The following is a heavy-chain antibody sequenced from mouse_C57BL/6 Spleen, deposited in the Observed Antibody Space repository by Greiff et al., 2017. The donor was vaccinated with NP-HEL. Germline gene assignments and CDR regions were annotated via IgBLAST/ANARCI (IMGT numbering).Heavy chain of an antibody. V-gene: IGHV1-64*01. CDR1: GYTFTSYW. CDR3: AHYDGYYYFDY. D-gene: IGHD2-3*01. J-gene: IGHJ2*01. Sequence: VQLQQPGAELVKPGASVKLSCKASGYTFTSYWMHWVKQRPGQGLEWIGMIHPNSGSTNYNEKFKSKATLTVDKSSSTAYMQLSSLTSEDSAVYYCAHYDGYYYFDYWGQGTTLTVSS. CDR2: IHPNSGST.